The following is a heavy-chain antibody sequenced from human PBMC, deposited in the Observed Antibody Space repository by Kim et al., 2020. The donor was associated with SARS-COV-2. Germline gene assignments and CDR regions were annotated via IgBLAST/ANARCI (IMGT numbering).Heavy chain of an antibody. CDR1: GGSISSSSYY. Sequence: SETLSLTCTVSGGSISSSSYYWGWIRQPPGKGLEWIGSIYYSGSTYYNPSLKSRVTILVDTSKNQFSLKLSAVTAADTAVYYCARDYYDSSGYYYFDFWGPGTLVTVSS. CDR3: ARDYYDSSGYYYFDF. D-gene: IGHD3-22*01. J-gene: IGHJ4*02. V-gene: IGHV4-39*07. CDR2: IYYSGST.